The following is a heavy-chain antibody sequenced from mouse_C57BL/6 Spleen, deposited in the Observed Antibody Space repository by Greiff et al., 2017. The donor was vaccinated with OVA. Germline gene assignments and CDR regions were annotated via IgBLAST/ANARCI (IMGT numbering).Heavy chain of an antibody. Sequence: QVQLQQPGAELVRPGTSVKLSCKASGYTFTSYWMHWVKQRPGQGLEWIGVIDPSDSYTNYNQKFKGKATLTVDTSSSTAYMQLSSLTSEDSAVYYCANYGRNYAMDYCGQGTSVTVSS. CDR3: ANYGRNYAMDY. CDR2: IDPSDSYT. V-gene: IGHV1-59*01. D-gene: IGHD1-1*01. CDR1: GYTFTSYW. J-gene: IGHJ4*01.